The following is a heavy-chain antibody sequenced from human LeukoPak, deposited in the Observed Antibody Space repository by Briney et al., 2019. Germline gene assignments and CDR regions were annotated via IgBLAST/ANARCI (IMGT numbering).Heavy chain of an antibody. CDR3: VRGRKFDSSSWYYFDY. J-gene: IGHJ4*02. CDR1: GFSFSSHG. D-gene: IGHD6-13*01. V-gene: IGHV3-33*01. CDR2: ISDDGSER. Sequence: PGGSLRLSCTASGFSFSSHGMHWVRRAPGEGLEWVALISDDGSERYFADSVKGRFSISRDISKNTVYLQMNSLTAEDTAVYHCVRGRKFDSSSWYYFDYWGQGTLVTVSS.